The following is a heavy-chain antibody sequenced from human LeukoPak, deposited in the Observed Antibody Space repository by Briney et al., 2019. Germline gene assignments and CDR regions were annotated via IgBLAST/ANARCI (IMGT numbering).Heavy chain of an antibody. J-gene: IGHJ4*02. CDR1: GFTFSSYA. V-gene: IGHV3-64D*06. CDR3: VEVSPGRAGGFDY. D-gene: IGHD1-1*01. Sequence: GGSLRLSCSASGFTFSSYAMHWVRQAPGKGLEYVSAISSNGGSTYYADSVKGRFTISRDNSKNTLYLQMSSLRAEDTAVYYCVEVSPGRAGGFDYWAREPWSPSPQ. CDR2: ISSNGGST.